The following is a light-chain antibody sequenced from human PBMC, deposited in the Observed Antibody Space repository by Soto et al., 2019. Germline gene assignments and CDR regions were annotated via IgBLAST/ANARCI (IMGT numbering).Light chain of an antibody. CDR1: QSVSSY. J-gene: IGKJ5*01. V-gene: IGKV3-20*01. Sequence: EIVLTQSPATLSVSPGERATLSCRASQSVSSYLAWYQQKPGQAPRLLIYDATNRATGIPSRFSGSGSGTDFTLTISRLEPEDFAVYYCQQYGSSPITFGQGTRLGIK. CDR2: DAT. CDR3: QQYGSSPIT.